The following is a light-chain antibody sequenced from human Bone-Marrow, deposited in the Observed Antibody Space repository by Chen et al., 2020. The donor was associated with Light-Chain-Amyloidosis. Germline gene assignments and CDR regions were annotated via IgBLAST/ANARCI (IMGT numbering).Light chain of an antibody. J-gene: IGLJ2*01. CDR3: QSAGRSGTYEVI. Sequence: SYELTQPPSVSVSPGQTARITCSGDDLPTKYAYWYQQKPGQAPVLVIHRDTERPSGISERFSGSSSGTKATLSISGVQAEDEADYHCQSAGRSGTYEVIVGGGTKLTVL. V-gene: IGLV3-25*03. CDR1: DLPTKY. CDR2: RDT.